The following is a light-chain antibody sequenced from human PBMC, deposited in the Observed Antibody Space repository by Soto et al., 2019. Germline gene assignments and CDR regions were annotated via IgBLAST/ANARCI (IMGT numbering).Light chain of an antibody. CDR3: CSYVGSNNFV. J-gene: IGLJ1*01. CDR1: SNDVGGYHY. V-gene: IGLV2-11*01. CDR2: DVN. Sequence: QSVLTQPRSVSGSPGQSVTISCTGTSNDVGGYHYVSWYQHHPGKAPKLVIFDVNRRPSGVPHRFSGSKSDNTASLTISGLQAEDEADYYCCSYVGSNNFVFGSGTKVTVL.